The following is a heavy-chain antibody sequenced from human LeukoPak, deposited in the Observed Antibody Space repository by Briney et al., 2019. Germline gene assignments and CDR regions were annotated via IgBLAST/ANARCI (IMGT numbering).Heavy chain of an antibody. V-gene: IGHV1-24*01. CDR3: ATDLLHSSWFGP. CDR1: GYTLTELS. CDR2: FDPEDGET. Sequence: ASVKVSCKVSGYTLTELSMHWVRQAPGKGLEWMGGFDPEDGETIYAQKFQGRVTMTEDTSTDTAYMELSSLRSEDTAVYYCATDLLHSSWFGPWGQGTLVTVSS. D-gene: IGHD2/OR15-2a*01. J-gene: IGHJ5*02.